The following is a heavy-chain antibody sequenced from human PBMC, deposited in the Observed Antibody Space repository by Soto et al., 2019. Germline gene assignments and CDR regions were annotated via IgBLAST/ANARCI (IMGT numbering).Heavy chain of an antibody. D-gene: IGHD3-10*01. V-gene: IGHV5-10-1*01. CDR3: ARYLITMVRGPSYYYYGMDV. Sequence: GESLKISCKGSGYSFTSYWISWVRQMPGKGLEWMGRIDPSDSYTNYSPSFQGHVTISADKSISTAYLQWSSLKASDTAMYYCARYLITMVRGPSYYYYGMDVWGQGTTVTVSS. J-gene: IGHJ6*02. CDR1: GYSFTSYW. CDR2: IDPSDSYT.